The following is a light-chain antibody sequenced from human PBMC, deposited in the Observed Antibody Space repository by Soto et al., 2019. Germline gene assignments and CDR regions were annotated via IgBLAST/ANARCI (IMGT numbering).Light chain of an antibody. CDR3: KTYSNRPWT. J-gene: IGKJ1*01. V-gene: IGKV3D-20*02. CDR1: QSVSSSY. CDR2: DAY. Sequence: ELVLQTSPGTLSFALVSRATFSGLASQSVSSSYLAWYKQNTGQAPRLLFYDAYSRATGIPDRFSLSGSGKEFTLNISRLQSEECAVYEGKTYSNRPWTVGKGTKGDIK.